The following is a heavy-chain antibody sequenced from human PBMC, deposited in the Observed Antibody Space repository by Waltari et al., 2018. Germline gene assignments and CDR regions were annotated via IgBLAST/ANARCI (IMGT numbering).Heavy chain of an antibody. D-gene: IGHD3-22*01. CDR3: ARTGERRGYYYDSSGYYLPFFY. Sequence: QVQLVQSGAEVKKPGSSVKVSCKASGGTFSSYAISWVRQAPGQGLEWMGRIIPVFGTANDAQKFQGRVTITADKSTRTAYMELSSLRSEDTAVYYCARTGERRGYYYDSSGYYLPFFYWGQGTLVTVSS. CDR1: GGTFSSYA. V-gene: IGHV1-69*08. CDR2: IIPVFGTA. J-gene: IGHJ4*02.